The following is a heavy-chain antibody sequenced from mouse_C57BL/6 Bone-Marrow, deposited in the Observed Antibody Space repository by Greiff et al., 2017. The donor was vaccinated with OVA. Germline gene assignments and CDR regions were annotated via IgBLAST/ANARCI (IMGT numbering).Heavy chain of an antibody. D-gene: IGHD2-4*01. Sequence: EVQLVESGGDLVKPGGSLKLSCAASGFTFSSYGMSWVRQTPDKRLEWVATISSGGSYTYYPDSVKGRFTISRDNAKNTLYLQMSSLKSEDTAMYYCVYDYDGAWFAYWGQGTLVTVSA. CDR3: VYDYDGAWFAY. CDR2: ISSGGSYT. CDR1: GFTFSSYG. V-gene: IGHV5-6*01. J-gene: IGHJ3*01.